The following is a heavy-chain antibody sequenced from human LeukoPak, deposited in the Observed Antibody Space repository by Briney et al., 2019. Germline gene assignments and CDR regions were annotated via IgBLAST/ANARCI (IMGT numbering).Heavy chain of an antibody. CDR3: ASRTWTGAGYYAFDI. CDR2: EGSRGGT. V-gene: IGHV3-23*01. Sequence: GGCRRLSCAAAGFTFTKYAVSWVRQAAGKGLGWVSAEGSRGGTYYADSVRGRFTTSRDNSDTPLSLQMNSLRVEDTAVYFCASRTWTGAGYYAFDIWGKGTMVTVSS. CDR1: GFTFTKYA. D-gene: IGHD3/OR15-3a*01. J-gene: IGHJ3*02.